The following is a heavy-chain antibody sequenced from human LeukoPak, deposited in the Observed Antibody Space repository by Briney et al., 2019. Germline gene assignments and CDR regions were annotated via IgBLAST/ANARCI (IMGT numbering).Heavy chain of an antibody. D-gene: IGHD4-17*01. CDR1: GLSFSSYA. Sequence: GSSLRLSCAASGLSFSSYAMHWVRQAPGKGLEWVAVISYDGTEKYYGDSVKGRFTISRDNSKNTLYLQMNSLRAEDTAVYYCARDGAYGDYDYWGQGTLVTVSS. CDR2: ISYDGTEK. CDR3: ARDGAYGDYDY. V-gene: IGHV3-30*14. J-gene: IGHJ4*02.